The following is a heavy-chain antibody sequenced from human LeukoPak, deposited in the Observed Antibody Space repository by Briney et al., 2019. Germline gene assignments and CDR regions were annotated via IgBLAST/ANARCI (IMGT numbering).Heavy chain of an antibody. J-gene: IGHJ6*04. V-gene: IGHV1-18*04. D-gene: IGHD2-2*01. CDR2: ISAYNGNT. CDR1: GYTFTSYG. Sequence: ASVKVSCKASGYTFTSYGISWVRQAPGQGLEWMGWISAYNGNTNYAQKLQGRVTMTTDTSTSTAYMELRSLRSDDTAVYYCARDPGERPADNYYYYGMDVWGKETTVTVSS. CDR3: ARDPGERPADNYYYYGMDV.